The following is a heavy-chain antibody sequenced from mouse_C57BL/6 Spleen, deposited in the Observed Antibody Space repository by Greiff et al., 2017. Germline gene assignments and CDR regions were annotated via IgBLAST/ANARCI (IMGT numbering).Heavy chain of an antibody. Sequence: QVQLQQPGPELVKPGASVQLSCKASGYSFTGYWMHWVKQRPGKGLEWIGNINPSNGGTNYNEKFKSKATLTVDKSSTTAYMQLSSLTSEDSAVYYCARRGDYGIPTIAMDYWGQVTSVTVSS. CDR3: ARRGDYGIPTIAMDY. V-gene: IGHV1-53*01. J-gene: IGHJ4*01. CDR1: GYSFTGYW. CDR2: INPSNGGT. D-gene: IGHD1-1*01.